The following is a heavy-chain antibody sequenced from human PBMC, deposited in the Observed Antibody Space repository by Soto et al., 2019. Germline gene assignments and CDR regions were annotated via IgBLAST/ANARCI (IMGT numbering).Heavy chain of an antibody. CDR3: ARPRDYNALTGHLGNYFYP. D-gene: IGHD3-9*01. V-gene: IGHV4-39*01. CDR2: VDFSGNT. CDR1: GGSISSSSYF. J-gene: IGHJ5*02. Sequence: PSETLSLTCTVSGGSISSSSYFWGWIRQPSGQGLEWIGNVDFSGNTYYNPSLKSRVTMSADTSKNQFSLKLTSVTAADTAVYYCARPRDYNALTGHLGNYFYPWGQGTLVPVAA.